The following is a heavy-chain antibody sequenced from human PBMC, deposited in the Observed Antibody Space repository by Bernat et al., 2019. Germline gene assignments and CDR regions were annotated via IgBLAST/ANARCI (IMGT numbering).Heavy chain of an antibody. J-gene: IGHJ4*02. V-gene: IGHV3-30*01. D-gene: IGHD5-18*01. CDR1: GFTFSSYA. CDR3: ARDRGYSYGHNFDY. CDR2: ISYDGSNK. Sequence: QVQLVESGGGVVQPGRSLRLSCAASGFTFSSYAMHWVRQAPGKGLEWVAVISYDGSNKYYADSVKGRFTISRDNSKNTLYLQMDSLRAEDTAVYYCARDRGYSYGHNFDYWGQGTLVTVSS.